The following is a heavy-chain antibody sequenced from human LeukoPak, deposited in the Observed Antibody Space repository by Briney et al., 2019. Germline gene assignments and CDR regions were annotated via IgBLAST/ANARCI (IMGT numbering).Heavy chain of an antibody. V-gene: IGHV3-11*05. Sequence: GGSLRLSWAASGFTLSNYYMNWIRQAPGGGREWLSFIISTSAYTDYADSVEGRFTLSRDNARNSLYLQMTSLRVEDTAVYYCARDPAYGSGTYADYWGQGTLVTVS. J-gene: IGHJ4*02. CDR3: ARDPAYGSGTYADY. CDR2: IISTSAYT. D-gene: IGHD3-10*01. CDR1: GFTLSNYY.